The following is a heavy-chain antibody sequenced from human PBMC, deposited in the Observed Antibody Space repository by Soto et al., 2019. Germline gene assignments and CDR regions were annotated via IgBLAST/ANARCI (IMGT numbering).Heavy chain of an antibody. CDR1: GGSISSGGYS. V-gene: IGHV4-30-2*01. CDR3: ARGLGP. D-gene: IGHD3-10*01. Sequence: PSETLSLACAFSGGSISSGGYSWSWIRQPPGKGLEWIGYIYHSGSTYYNPSLKSRVTISVDRSKNQFSLKLSSVTAADTAVYYCARGLGPWGQGTLVTVSS. CDR2: IYHSGST. J-gene: IGHJ5*02.